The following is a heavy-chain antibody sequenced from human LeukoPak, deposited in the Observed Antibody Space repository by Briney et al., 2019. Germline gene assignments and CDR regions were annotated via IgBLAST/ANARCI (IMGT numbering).Heavy chain of an antibody. CDR2: INPNSGGT. Sequence: GAPVKVSCKASGYIFTDYYMHWVRQAPGQGLEWMGWINPNSGGTNYAQKFQGRVTMTRDTSISTAYMELSRLRSDDTAVYYCARLVGARYWYFDLWGRGTLVTVSS. V-gene: IGHV1-2*02. CDR3: ARLVGARYWYFDL. CDR1: GYIFTDYY. J-gene: IGHJ2*01. D-gene: IGHD1-26*01.